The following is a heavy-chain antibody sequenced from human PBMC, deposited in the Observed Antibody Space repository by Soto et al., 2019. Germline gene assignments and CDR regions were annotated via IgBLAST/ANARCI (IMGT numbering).Heavy chain of an antibody. D-gene: IGHD1-1*01. J-gene: IGHJ4*02. CDR1: GGSISSYY. CDR3: ARSSTSGNPTDY. V-gene: IGHV4-59*01. CDR2: IYYSGST. Sequence: SETLSLICTVSGGSISSYYWSWIRQPPGKGLEWIGYIYYSGSTNYNPSLKSRVTISVDTSKNQFSLKLSSVTAADTAVYYCARSSTSGNPTDYWGQGTLVTVSS.